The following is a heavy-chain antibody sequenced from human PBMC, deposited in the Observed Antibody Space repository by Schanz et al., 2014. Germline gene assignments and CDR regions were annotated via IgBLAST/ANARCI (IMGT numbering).Heavy chain of an antibody. CDR3: ARDYYDILSGCHYDAFDI. V-gene: IGHV1-2*02. Sequence: QVQLVQSGAEVKKPGASVKVSCKASGYTFTGYYMHWVRQAPGQGSEWMGGINPNSRGTKYAQKAQGRVTMTRDSTISTDNTELSRMRCVGTAGHYCARDYYDILSGCHYDAFDIWGQGTMVTVSS. CDR2: INPNSRGT. CDR1: GYTFTGYY. D-gene: IGHD3-9*01. J-gene: IGHJ3*02.